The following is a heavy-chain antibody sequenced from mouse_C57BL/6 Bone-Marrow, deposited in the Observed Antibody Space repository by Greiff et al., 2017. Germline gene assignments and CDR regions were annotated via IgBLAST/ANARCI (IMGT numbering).Heavy chain of an antibody. D-gene: IGHD1-1*01. CDR3: ARPYYYGSSWYFDV. CDR1: GYTFTSYW. J-gene: IGHJ1*03. Sequence: VQGVEPGAELVKPGASVKMSCKASGYTFTSYWITWVKQRPGQGLEWIGDIYPGSGSTNYNEKFKSKATLTVDTSSSTAYMQLSSLTSEDSAVYYCARPYYYGSSWYFDVWGTGTTVTVSS. CDR2: IYPGSGST. V-gene: IGHV1-55*01.